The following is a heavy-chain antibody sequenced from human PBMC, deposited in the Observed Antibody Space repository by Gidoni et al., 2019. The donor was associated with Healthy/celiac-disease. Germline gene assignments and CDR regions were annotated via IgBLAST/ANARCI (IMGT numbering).Heavy chain of an antibody. CDR1: GGSISSSSYY. Sequence: QLQLQESGPGPVKPSETLSLTCTVSGGSISSSSYYWGWIRQPPGKGLEWIGSIYYSGSTYYNPSLKSRVTISVDTSKNQFSLKLSSVTAADTAVYYCARLGMDFWSGYYYDYGMDVWGQGTTVTVSS. CDR3: ARLGMDFWSGYYYDYGMDV. CDR2: IYYSGST. V-gene: IGHV4-39*01. D-gene: IGHD3-3*01. J-gene: IGHJ6*02.